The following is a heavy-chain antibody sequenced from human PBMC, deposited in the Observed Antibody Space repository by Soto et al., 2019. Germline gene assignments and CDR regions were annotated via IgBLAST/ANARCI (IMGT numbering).Heavy chain of an antibody. CDR1: GFTFSSYA. V-gene: IGHV3-23*01. Sequence: EVQLLESGGGLVQPGGSLRLSCAASGFTFSSYAMSWVRQAPGKGLEWVSAISGSGGSTYYADSVKGRFTISRDNSKNTXXXQMXSLRAEDTAVYYXXKDGTGGFGELFLDYWGQGTLVTVSS. D-gene: IGHD3-10*01. J-gene: IGHJ4*02. CDR3: XKDGTGGFGELFLDY. CDR2: ISGSGGST.